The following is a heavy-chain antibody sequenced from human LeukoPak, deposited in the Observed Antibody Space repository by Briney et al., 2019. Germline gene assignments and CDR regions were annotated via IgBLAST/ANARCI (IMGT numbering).Heavy chain of an antibody. CDR3: AKSYYYHSGSFDY. CDR1: GYTFTGYY. Sequence: ASVKVSCKASGYTFTGYYMHWVRQAPGQGLEWMGWINPNSGGTNYAQKFQGRVTMTRDTSISTAYMELSRLRSDDTAVYYCAKSYYYHSGSFDYWGQGTLVTISS. V-gene: IGHV1-2*02. D-gene: IGHD3-10*01. CDR2: INPNSGGT. J-gene: IGHJ4*02.